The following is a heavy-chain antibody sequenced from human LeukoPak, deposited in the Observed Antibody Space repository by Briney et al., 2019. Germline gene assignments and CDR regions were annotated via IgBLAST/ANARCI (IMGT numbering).Heavy chain of an antibody. V-gene: IGHV3-43*02. Sequence: PGGSLRLSCAASGFTFDDYAMHWVRQAPGKGLEWVSLISGDGGSTYYADSVKGRFTISRDNSKNTLYLQMNSLRAEDTAVYYCARDQEAAMVTAPGYYYYYGMDVWGQGTTVTVSS. CDR1: GFTFDDYA. CDR2: ISGDGGST. CDR3: ARDQEAAMVTAPGYYYYYGMDV. J-gene: IGHJ6*02. D-gene: IGHD5-18*01.